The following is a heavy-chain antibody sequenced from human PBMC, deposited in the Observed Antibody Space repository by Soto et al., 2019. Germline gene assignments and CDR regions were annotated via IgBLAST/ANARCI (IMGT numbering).Heavy chain of an antibody. J-gene: IGHJ5*02. CDR1: GFTFSSYA. Sequence: EVQLLESGGGLVQPGESLRLSCAASGFTFSSYAMTWVRQAPGKGLEWVSSISGSGDYTYFADSVKGRFTISRDNSKDTLYLQMSSLRVEDTAIYYCAKDSRSHTQGWFDPWGQGTRVTVSS. CDR2: ISGSGDYT. D-gene: IGHD2-15*01. CDR3: AKDSRSHTQGWFDP. V-gene: IGHV3-23*01.